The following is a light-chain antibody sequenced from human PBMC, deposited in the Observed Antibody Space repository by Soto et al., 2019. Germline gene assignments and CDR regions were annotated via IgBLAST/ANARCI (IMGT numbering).Light chain of an antibody. V-gene: IGKV1-5*03. Sequence: DIQMTQSPSTLSGSVGDRVTITCRASQTSSSWLAWYQQKPGKAPKLLIYKASTLKSGVPSRFSGSGSGTEFTLTISSLQLDDFATYYCQHYNSYSEAFGQGTKVDIK. CDR2: KAS. J-gene: IGKJ1*01. CDR3: QHYNSYSEA. CDR1: QTSSSW.